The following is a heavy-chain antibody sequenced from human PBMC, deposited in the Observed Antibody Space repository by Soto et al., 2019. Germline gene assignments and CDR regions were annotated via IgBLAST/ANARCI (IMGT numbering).Heavy chain of an antibody. CDR3: AREGDYHYFDY. CDR2: IYYSGST. J-gene: IGHJ4*02. Sequence: SETLSLTCTFSGGSISSYYWSWIRQPPGKGLEWIGYIYYSGSTNYNPSLKSRVTISVDTSKNQFSLKLSSVTAADTAVYYCAREGDYHYFDYWGQGTLVTVSS. D-gene: IGHD5-12*01. CDR1: GGSISSYY. V-gene: IGHV4-59*01.